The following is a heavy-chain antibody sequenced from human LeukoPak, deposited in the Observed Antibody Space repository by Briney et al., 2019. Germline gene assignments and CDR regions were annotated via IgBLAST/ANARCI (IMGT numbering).Heavy chain of an antibody. V-gene: IGHV3-30-3*01. CDR3: ARIILGAAVTAGFDY. J-gene: IGHJ4*02. D-gene: IGHD4-11*01. Sequence: PGGSLRLSCAASGFTFSSYAMSWVRQAPGKGLEWVAVISYDGSNKYYADSVKGRFTISRDNSKNTLYLQMNSLRAEDTAVYYCARIILGAAVTAGFDYWGQGTLVTVSS. CDR1: GFTFSSYA. CDR2: ISYDGSNK.